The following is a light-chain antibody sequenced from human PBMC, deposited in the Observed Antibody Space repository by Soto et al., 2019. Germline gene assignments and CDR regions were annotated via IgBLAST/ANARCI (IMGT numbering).Light chain of an antibody. CDR1: KSLMTY. J-gene: IGKJ2*01. CDR2: DAS. CDR3: QQYTSDIYS. V-gene: IGKV1-5*01. Sequence: DIQLTQSPSALSASVGDTVTITCRASKSLMTYLAWYQQKPGRAPKLLIYDASSLQDGVPSRFSGSGSGIEFSLTISSLEPEDFATYHCQQYTSDIYSLGQGTKLQ.